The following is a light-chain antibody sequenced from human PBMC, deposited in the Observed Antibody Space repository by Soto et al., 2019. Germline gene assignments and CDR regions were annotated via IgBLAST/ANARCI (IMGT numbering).Light chain of an antibody. CDR2: RVF. Sequence: ETVLTQSPLSSPVPLGQPASISCRSSQSLVHYDGRTYLSWLHQRPGQPPRLLIYRVFNRVSGVPDRFTGSGAGTDFTLRISRVEAEDVGIYYCMQAAQFPRTFGQGTKLEIQ. J-gene: IGKJ1*01. V-gene: IGKV2-24*01. CDR1: QSLVHYDGRTY. CDR3: MQAAQFPRT.